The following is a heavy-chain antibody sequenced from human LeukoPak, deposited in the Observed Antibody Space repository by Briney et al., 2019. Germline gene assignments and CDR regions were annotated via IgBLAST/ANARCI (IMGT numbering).Heavy chain of an antibody. V-gene: IGHV4-59*01. CDR1: GGSFSSYY. CDR3: ARAVSGVLYRDAFDI. Sequence: ASETLSLTCTVSGGSFSSYYWSWIRQPPGKGLEWIGYISYSGSTNYNPSLKSRVTISVDTSKKQFSLKLSSVTAADTAVYYCARAVSGVLYRDAFDIWGQGTMVTVSS. D-gene: IGHD3-10*01. J-gene: IGHJ3*02. CDR2: ISYSGST.